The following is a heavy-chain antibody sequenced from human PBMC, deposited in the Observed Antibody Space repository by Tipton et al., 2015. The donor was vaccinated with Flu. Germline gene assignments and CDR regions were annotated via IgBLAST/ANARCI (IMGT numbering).Heavy chain of an antibody. CDR2: ITASGSNT. D-gene: IGHD2-2*01. Sequence: SLRLSCVASGFTFNDYAMTWARQAPGKGLEWVSAITASGSNTYYSDSVRGRFTIYRAGSESTLFLQMDSLGDDDTALYFCAKGYARSGRQYYDYWGRGTLVTVSS. J-gene: IGHJ4*02. V-gene: IGHV3-23*01. CDR1: GFTFNDYA. CDR3: AKGYARSGRQYYDY.